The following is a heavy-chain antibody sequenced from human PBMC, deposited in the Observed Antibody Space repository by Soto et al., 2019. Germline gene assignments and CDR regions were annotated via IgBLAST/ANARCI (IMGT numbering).Heavy chain of an antibody. CDR1: GFTFSTYG. J-gene: IGHJ4*02. Sequence: GGSLRLSCAASGFTFSTYGIHWVRQAPGKGLEWAAVIKNDGTDAWYADSVKGRFTISRDNSKNTVFLQMSSLRDDDTAVYYCARDVWDSSGYFLDYWGQGTLVTVSS. CDR2: IKNDGTDA. V-gene: IGHV3-33*05. CDR3: ARDVWDSSGYFLDY. D-gene: IGHD3-22*01.